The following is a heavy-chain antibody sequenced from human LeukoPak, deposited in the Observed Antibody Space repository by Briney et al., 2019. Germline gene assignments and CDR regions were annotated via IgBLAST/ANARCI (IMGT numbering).Heavy chain of an antibody. CDR2: IWFDGGKI. D-gene: IGHD2/OR15-2a*01. CDR3: VRDFTNIRGGGYFDN. Sequence: PGRSLRLSCAASGFPFSSYVMHWLRQAPGKGLGWVAVIWFDGGKIYYADSVKGRFTISRDNSKNTLYLQMNSLRAEDTAVYHCVRDFTNIRGGGYFDNWGQGTLVTVSS. J-gene: IGHJ4*02. V-gene: IGHV3-33*01. CDR1: GFPFSSYV.